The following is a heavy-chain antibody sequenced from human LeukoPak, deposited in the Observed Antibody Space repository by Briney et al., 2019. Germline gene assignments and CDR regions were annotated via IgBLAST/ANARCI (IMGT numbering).Heavy chain of an antibody. D-gene: IGHD4-17*01. V-gene: IGHV5-51*01. Sequence: GESLNISCKASEYRFTSHWIGWVRPMLGKGQQWMCIIYPVDPDTSHSPSFQGQVTISVDKSISTTYLQWSSLKASDTAMYYCASLYGDYCVWGQGTLVTVSS. J-gene: IGHJ4*02. CDR1: EYRFTSHW. CDR2: IYPVDPDT. CDR3: ASLYGDYCV.